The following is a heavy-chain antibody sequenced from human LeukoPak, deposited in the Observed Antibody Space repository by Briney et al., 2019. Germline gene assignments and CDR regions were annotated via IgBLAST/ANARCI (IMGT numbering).Heavy chain of an antibody. CDR3: ATSGYFQSYNWFDP. CDR1: GFTSSSYS. D-gene: IGHD3-3*01. V-gene: IGHV3-21*01. J-gene: IGHJ5*02. CDR2: ISSSSSYI. Sequence: GGSLRLSCAASGFTSSSYSMNWVRQAPGKGLEWVSSISSSSSYIYYAGSVKGRFTISRDNAKNSLYLQMNSLRAEDTAVYYCATSGYFQSYNWFDPWGQGTLVTVSS.